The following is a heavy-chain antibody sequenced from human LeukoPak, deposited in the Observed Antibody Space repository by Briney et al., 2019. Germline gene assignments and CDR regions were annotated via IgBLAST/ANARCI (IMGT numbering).Heavy chain of an antibody. CDR1: GFTLSGHW. CDR3: ARLPSSDSYFDY. Sequence: PGGSLRLSCAASGFTLSGHWMTWVRQAPGKGLEWVANINQDGSLIHYVDSVKGRLTTSRDNAKNSLFLQMNSLRAEDTAVYYCARLPSSDSYFDYWGQGTLVTVSS. V-gene: IGHV3-7*05. CDR2: INQDGSLI. J-gene: IGHJ4*02. D-gene: IGHD2-2*01.